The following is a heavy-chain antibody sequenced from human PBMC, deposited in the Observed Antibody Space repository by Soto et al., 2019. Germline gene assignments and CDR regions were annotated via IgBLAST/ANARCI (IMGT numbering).Heavy chain of an antibody. V-gene: IGHV4-34*01. J-gene: IGHJ6*02. D-gene: IGHD4-4*01. CDR3: ASKNTVTTYYYYYGMDV. CDR2: INHSGST. Sequence: PSETLSLTCAVYGGSFSGYYWSWIRQPPGKGLEWIGEINHSGSTNYNPSLKSRVTISVDTSKNQFSLKLSSVTAADTAVYYCASKNTVTTYYYYYGMDVWGQGTTVTVYS. CDR1: GGSFSGYY.